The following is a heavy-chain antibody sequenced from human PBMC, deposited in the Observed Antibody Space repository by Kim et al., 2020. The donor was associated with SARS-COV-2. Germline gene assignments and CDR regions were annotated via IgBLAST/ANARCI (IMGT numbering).Heavy chain of an antibody. J-gene: IGHJ6*02. CDR3: ARHHTYYSDGTGYYDLSNYYYGMDV. D-gene: IGHD3-22*01. CDR1: GGSIRSSSHY. CDR2: IYYTGST. Sequence: SETLSLTCTVSGGSIRSSSHYWGWIRQPPGKGLQWIGSIYYTGSTYYNPSLKSRVTISVDTSKIQFSLKLSSVTAADTAVYYCARHHTYYSDGTGYYDLSNYYYGMDVWGQGTTVTVSS. V-gene: IGHV4-39*01.